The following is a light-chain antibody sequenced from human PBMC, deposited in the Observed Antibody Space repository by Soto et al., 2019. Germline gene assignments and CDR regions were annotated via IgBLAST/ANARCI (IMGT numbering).Light chain of an antibody. J-gene: IGLJ1*01. CDR3: CAYAGRSNYV. V-gene: IGLV2-23*01. CDR1: SSDVGGYNL. Sequence: QSVLTQPASVSGAPGQSITISCTGTSSDVGGYNLVSWYQQPPGKAPKLMIYEGSKRPSGVSNRFSGPKSGNTASLTISGLQAQDEADYYCCAYAGRSNYVLRPAPKAT. CDR2: EGS.